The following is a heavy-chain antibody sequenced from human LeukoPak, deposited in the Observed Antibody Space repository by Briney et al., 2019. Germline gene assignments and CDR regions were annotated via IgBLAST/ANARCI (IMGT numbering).Heavy chain of an antibody. Sequence: SVKVSCKASGGTFSSYAISWVRQAPGQGLEGMGGIIPIFGTANYAQKFQGRVTITTDESTSTAYMELSSLRSEDTAVYYCASLSSSYYYYYYMDVWGKGTTVTVSS. CDR3: ASLSSSYYYYYYMDV. CDR2: IIPIFGTA. V-gene: IGHV1-69*05. J-gene: IGHJ6*03. D-gene: IGHD6-6*01. CDR1: GGTFSSYA.